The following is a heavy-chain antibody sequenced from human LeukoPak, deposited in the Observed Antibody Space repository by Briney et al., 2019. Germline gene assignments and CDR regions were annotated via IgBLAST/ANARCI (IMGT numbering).Heavy chain of an antibody. Sequence: GGSLRLSCAASGFTFSSYSMNWVRQAPGKGLEWVSYISRSSSTLYYADSVRGRFTISRDNAENSLYLQMNSLRAEDTAVYYCARDSYVYYMDVWGKGTTVTISS. J-gene: IGHJ6*03. CDR2: ISRSSSTL. CDR3: ARDSYVYYMDV. CDR1: GFTFSSYS. D-gene: IGHD1-26*01. V-gene: IGHV3-48*01.